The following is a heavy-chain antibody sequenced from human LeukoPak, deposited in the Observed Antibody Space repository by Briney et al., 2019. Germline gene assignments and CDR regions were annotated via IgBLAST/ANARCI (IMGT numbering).Heavy chain of an antibody. CDR2: ISYDGSNK. V-gene: IGHV3-30*18. Sequence: PGGSLRLSCAASGFTFSSYGMHWVRQAPGKGLEWVAVISYDGSNKYYADSVKGRFTISRDNSKNTLFLQMNSLRVEDTAVYYCAKEMTGGWPFDYWGQGILVTVSS. D-gene: IGHD6-19*01. J-gene: IGHJ4*02. CDR3: AKEMTGGWPFDY. CDR1: GFTFSSYG.